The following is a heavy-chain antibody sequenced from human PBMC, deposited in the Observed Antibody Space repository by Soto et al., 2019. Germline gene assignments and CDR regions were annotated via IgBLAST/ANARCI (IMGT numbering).Heavy chain of an antibody. J-gene: IGHJ4*02. Sequence: QVQLVESGGGVARPGRSLRLSCAATGFNFAIYGMHWVRQAPGKGLEWVAVLSADGRTEYYADSVRGRFTISRDNSKETLYLQVNSLIPEDTAVYYCVQEGGYCCRRSCYGRLEWWGQAALVTVSS. D-gene: IGHD2-2*01. CDR2: LSADGRTE. CDR1: GFNFAIYG. CDR3: VQEGGYCCRRSCYGRLEW. V-gene: IGHV3-30*18.